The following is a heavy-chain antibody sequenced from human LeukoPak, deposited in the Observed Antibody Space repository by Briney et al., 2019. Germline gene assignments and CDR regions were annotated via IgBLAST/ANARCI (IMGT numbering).Heavy chain of an antibody. J-gene: IGHJ4*02. V-gene: IGHV3-74*01. CDR1: GNYW. Sequence: GGSLRLSCVASGNYWMHWVRQAPGKGLVWVSHINSDGSWTSYADSVKGRFTISKDDAKNTVYLQMNSLRAEDTAVYYCVSFYETYWGRRTLVTVSS. CDR3: VSFYETY. D-gene: IGHD2/OR15-2a*01. CDR2: INSDGSWT.